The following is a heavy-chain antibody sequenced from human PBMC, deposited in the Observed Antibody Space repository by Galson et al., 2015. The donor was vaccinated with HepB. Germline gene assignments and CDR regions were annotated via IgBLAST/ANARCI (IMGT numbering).Heavy chain of an antibody. V-gene: IGHV3-33*01. J-gene: IGHJ6*03. CDR1: GFTFTNYG. D-gene: IGHD5-18*01. Sequence: SLRLSCAASGFTFTNYGIHWVRQAPGKGLEWVAVIWYDGNSKQYEDSVKGRFTISRDNSRNTVYLQMNTLRVEDTAVYYCVRDAKMDTGIDYMDVWGKGTTVTVSS. CDR2: IWYDGNSK. CDR3: VRDAKMDTGIDYMDV.